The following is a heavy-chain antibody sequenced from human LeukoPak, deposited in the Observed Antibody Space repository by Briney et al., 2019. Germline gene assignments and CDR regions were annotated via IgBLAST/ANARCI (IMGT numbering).Heavy chain of an antibody. V-gene: IGHV3-43*01. CDR1: GFNFDRYT. D-gene: IGHD5-18*01. J-gene: IGHJ4*02. Sequence: GGSLRLSCATSGFNFDRYTIHWFRQAPGKGLEWVSLAGWAGGTTYYSDSVRGRFTISRDSGKNSVYLQMNSLTTDDTAFYFCAKELDTMFFDYWGQGALVTVSS. CDR2: AGWAGGTT. CDR3: AKELDTMFFDY.